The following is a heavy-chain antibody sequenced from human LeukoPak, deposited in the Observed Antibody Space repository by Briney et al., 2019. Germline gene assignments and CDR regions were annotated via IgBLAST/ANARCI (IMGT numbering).Heavy chain of an antibody. CDR1: GFTFSSYG. J-gene: IGHJ5*02. D-gene: IGHD2-15*01. V-gene: IGHV3-23*01. CDR3: AKFPPIYCSGGSCPHWFDP. Sequence: GRSLRLSCAASGFTFSSYGMHWVRQAPGKGLEWVSAISGSGGSTYYADSVKGRFTISRDNSKNTLYLQMNSLRAEDTAVYYCAKFPPIYCSGGSCPHWFDPWGQGTLVTVSS. CDR2: ISGSGGST.